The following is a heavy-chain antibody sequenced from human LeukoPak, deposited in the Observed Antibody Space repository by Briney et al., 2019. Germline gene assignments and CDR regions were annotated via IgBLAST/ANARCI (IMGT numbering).Heavy chain of an antibody. V-gene: IGHV1-69*13. D-gene: IGHD4-23*01. CDR3: ARSFYGGNDVRLFRWFDP. CDR1: GYTFTGYY. CDR2: IIPIFGTA. J-gene: IGHJ5*02. Sequence: GASVKVSCKASGYTFTGYYMHWVRQAPGQGLEWMGGIIPIFGTANYAQKFQGRVTITADESTSTAYMELSSLRSEDTAVYYCARSFYGGNDVRLFRWFDPWGQGTLVTVSS.